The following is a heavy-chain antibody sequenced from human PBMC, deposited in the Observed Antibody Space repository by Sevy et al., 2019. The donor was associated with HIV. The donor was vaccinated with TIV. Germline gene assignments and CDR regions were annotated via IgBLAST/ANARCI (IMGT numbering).Heavy chain of an antibody. V-gene: IGHV3-30-3*01. D-gene: IGHD3-22*01. Sequence: GGSLRLSCAASGFTFSSYGMHWVRQAPGKGLEWVAVISYDGSNKYYADSVKGRFTISRDNSKNTLYLQMNSLRAEDTAVYYCARDQYYDSSGSPYFDYWGQGTLVTVSS. CDR1: GFTFSSYG. CDR3: ARDQYYDSSGSPYFDY. CDR2: ISYDGSNK. J-gene: IGHJ4*02.